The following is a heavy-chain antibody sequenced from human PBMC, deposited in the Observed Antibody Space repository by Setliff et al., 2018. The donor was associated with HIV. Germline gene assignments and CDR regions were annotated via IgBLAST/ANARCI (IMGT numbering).Heavy chain of an antibody. CDR2: IHYSGST. D-gene: IGHD5-18*01. CDR3: TSSGYTFAFNWFDP. J-gene: IGHJ5*02. Sequence: SETLSLTCSVSGGSIRSHWSWIRQPPGKGLEWVGYIHYSGSTKYNPSLKSRVTISVDTSTNQFSLKLSSVSAADTAVYYCTSSGYTFAFNWFDPWGQGTLVTV. CDR1: GGSIRSH. V-gene: IGHV4-59*08.